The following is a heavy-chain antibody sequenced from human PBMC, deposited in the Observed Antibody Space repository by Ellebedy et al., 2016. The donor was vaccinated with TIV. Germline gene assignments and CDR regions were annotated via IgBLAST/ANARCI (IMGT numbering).Heavy chain of an antibody. CDR3: ARGGLNPGLLDP. CDR1: GLSVSTSY. CDR2: FYGGGST. Sequence: GESLKISXAASGLSVSTSYMCWVRQAPGKGLEWVSDFYGGGSTYYADSVRGRFTISRDNSKNTLYLQMNSLRVEDTAVYYCARGGLNPGLLDPWGQGTQVIVSS. V-gene: IGHV3-53*01. J-gene: IGHJ5*02. D-gene: IGHD4/OR15-4a*01.